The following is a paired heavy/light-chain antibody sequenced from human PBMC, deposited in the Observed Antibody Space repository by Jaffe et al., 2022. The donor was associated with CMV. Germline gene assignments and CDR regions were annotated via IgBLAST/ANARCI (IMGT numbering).Heavy chain of an antibody. CDR3: ARNSYSSSLAVRTATYYYYYMDV. J-gene: IGHJ6*03. CDR2: IIPILGIA. CDR1: GGTFSSYA. D-gene: IGHD6-6*01. V-gene: IGHV1-69*09. Sequence: QVQLVQSGAEVKKPGSSVKVSCKASGGTFSSYAISWVRQAPGQGLEWMGRIIPILGIANYAQKFQGRVTITADKSTSTAYMELSSLRSEDTAVYYCARNSYSSSLAVRTATYYYYYMDVWGKGTTVTVSS.
Light chain of an antibody. CDR2: DAS. CDR3: QQRSNWPPGNT. J-gene: IGKJ5*01. V-gene: IGKV3-11*01. CDR1: QSVSSY. Sequence: EIVLTQSPATLSLSPGERATLSCRASQSVSSYLAWYQQKPGQAPRLLIYDASNRATGIPARFSGSGSGTDFTLTISSLEPEDFAVYYCQQRSNWPPGNTFGQGTRLEIK.